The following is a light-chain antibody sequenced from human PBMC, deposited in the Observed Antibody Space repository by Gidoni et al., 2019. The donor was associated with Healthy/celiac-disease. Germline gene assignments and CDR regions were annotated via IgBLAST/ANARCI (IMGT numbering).Light chain of an antibody. Sequence: ETVMTQSPATLSVSPGERATLTCSASQSVSINLAWNQQKPGQAPRLLIYSASTRATGIPARFRCSGSGTEFTLTISILQSEDFAVYYCQQYKSWPPLTFGGGTKVEIK. V-gene: IGKV3-15*01. CDR2: SAS. CDR1: QSVSIN. J-gene: IGKJ4*01. CDR3: QQYKSWPPLT.